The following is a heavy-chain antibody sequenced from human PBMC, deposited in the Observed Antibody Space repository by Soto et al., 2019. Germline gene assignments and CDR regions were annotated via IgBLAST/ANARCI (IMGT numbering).Heavy chain of an antibody. V-gene: IGHV4-31*03. D-gene: IGHD6-19*01. J-gene: IGHJ4*02. Sequence: SETLSLTCTVSGGSISSGGYYWSWIRQHPGKGLEWIGYIYYSGSTYYNLSLKSRVTISVDKSKNQFSLKLSSVTAADTAVYYCARDIAVAGTDCGQGTLVTVSS. CDR2: IYYSGST. CDR3: ARDIAVAGTD. CDR1: GGSISSGGYY.